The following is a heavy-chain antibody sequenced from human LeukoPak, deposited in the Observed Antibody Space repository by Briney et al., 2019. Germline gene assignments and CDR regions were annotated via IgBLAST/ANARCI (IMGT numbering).Heavy chain of an antibody. V-gene: IGHV1-69*05. CDR1: GGTFSSYA. J-gene: IGHJ3*02. Sequence: GASVKVSCKASGGTFSSYAISWVRQAPGQGLEWMGGIIPIFGTANYAQKFQGRVTITTDESTSTAYMELSSLRSEDTAVYYCARSMIVEADAFDIWGQGTMATVSS. CDR3: ARSMIVEADAFDI. D-gene: IGHD3-22*01. CDR2: IIPIFGTA.